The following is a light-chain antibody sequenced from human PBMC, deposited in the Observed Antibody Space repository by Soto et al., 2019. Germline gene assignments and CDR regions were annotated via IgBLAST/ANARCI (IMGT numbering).Light chain of an antibody. CDR2: HAS. V-gene: IGKV1-9*01. CDR1: QAISSY. J-gene: IGKJ5*01. Sequence: IQVTQSPTFLSASVGDRVTITCRASQAISSYLAWYQQRPGEAPKLLIYHASTLQTGVPSRFSGSGSGTEFILTINSLLPEDFATYYCQQLNNFPLTFGQGTRVEIK. CDR3: QQLNNFPLT.